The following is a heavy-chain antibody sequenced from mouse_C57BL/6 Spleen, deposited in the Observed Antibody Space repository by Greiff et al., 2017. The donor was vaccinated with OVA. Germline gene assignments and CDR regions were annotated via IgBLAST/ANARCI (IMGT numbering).Heavy chain of an antibody. J-gene: IGHJ4*01. CDR2: ISSGGSYT. V-gene: IGHV5-6*02. Sequence: EVKVVESGGDLVKPGGSLKLSCAASGFTFSSYGMSWVRQTPDKRLEWVATISSGGSYTYYPDSVKGRFTISRDNAKNTLYLQMSSLKSEDTAMYYCARRGVHAMDYWGQGTSVTVSS. CDR3: ARRGVHAMDY. CDR1: GFTFSSYG.